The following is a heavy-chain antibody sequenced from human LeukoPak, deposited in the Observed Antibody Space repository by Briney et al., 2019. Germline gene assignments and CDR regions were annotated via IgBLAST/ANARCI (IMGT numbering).Heavy chain of an antibody. CDR3: AKDWEVKAIAAAGKDY. CDR2: IRYDGSNK. V-gene: IGHV3-30*02. CDR1: GFTFSSYG. J-gene: IGHJ4*02. D-gene: IGHD6-13*01. Sequence: GGSLRLSCAASGFTFSSYGMHWVRQAPGKGLEWVAFIRYDGSNKYYADSVKGRFTISRDNSKNTLYLQMNSLRAEDPAVYYCAKDWEVKAIAAAGKDYWGQGTLVTVSS.